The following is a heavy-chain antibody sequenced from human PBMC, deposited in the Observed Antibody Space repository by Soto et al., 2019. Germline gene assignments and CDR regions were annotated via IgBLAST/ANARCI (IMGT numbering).Heavy chain of an antibody. CDR1: GYTFTSYA. D-gene: IGHD3-3*01. CDR3: ARAGGYYDFWNWFDP. V-gene: IGHV1-3*01. J-gene: IGHJ5*02. Sequence: QVQLVQSGAEVKKPGASVKVSCKASGYTFTSYAMHWVRQAPGQRLEWMGWINAGNGNTKYSQKLQGRVTITRDTSASTAYMELSSLRSGDTAVYYCARAGGYYDFWNWFDPWGQGTLVTVSS. CDR2: INAGNGNT.